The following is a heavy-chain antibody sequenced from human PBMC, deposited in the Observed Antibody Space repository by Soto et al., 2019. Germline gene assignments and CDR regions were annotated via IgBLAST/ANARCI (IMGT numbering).Heavy chain of an antibody. CDR1: GFSLSTSGVG. D-gene: IGHD3-16*01. J-gene: IGHJ4*02. Sequence: QITLKESGPALVKPTQTLTLTCTFSGFSLSTSGVGVGWIRQPPGEALEWLALIYGDDYKHFSPSLESRLTIPKDTSKNQGVLTMTNMDPGDTATFYCVHKGGGDRILDYWGQGTLVTVSS. CDR3: VHKGGGDRILDY. CDR2: IYGDDYK. V-gene: IGHV2-5*02.